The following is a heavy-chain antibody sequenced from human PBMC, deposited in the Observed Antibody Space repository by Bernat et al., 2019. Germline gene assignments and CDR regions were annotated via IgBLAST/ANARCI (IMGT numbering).Heavy chain of an antibody. Sequence: EVQLLESGGGLVQPGGSLRLSCAASGFTFSSYAMSWVRQAPGKGLEWVSAISGSGGSTYYADSVKGWFTISRDNSKNTLYLQMNSLRAEDTAVYYCAKVGTYSSGWYLGWYFDLWGRGTLVTVSS. CDR2: ISGSGGST. V-gene: IGHV3-23*01. CDR3: AKVGTYSSGWYLGWYFDL. CDR1: GFTFSSYA. D-gene: IGHD6-19*01. J-gene: IGHJ2*01.